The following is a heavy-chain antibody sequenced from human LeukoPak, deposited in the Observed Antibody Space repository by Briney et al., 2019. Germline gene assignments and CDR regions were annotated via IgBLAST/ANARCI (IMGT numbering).Heavy chain of an antibody. V-gene: IGHV3-9*01. CDR1: GFTFDDYA. CDR2: ISWNSGSI. D-gene: IGHD2-2*03. J-gene: IGHJ6*02. CDR3: EKDIKVGSWHPLDV. Sequence: GRSLRLSCAPSGFTFDDYAMHGVRQAPGKGLEGVSGISWNSGSIGYADSVKGRFTISRDNAKNSLYLQMNSLRAEDTALYYCEKDIKVGSWHPLDVWGQGTTVTVSS.